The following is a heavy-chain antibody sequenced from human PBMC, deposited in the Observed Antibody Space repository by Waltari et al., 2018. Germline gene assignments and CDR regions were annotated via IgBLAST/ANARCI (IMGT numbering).Heavy chain of an antibody. V-gene: IGHV1-24*01. J-gene: IGHJ4*02. CDR3: AAFDSGRGHDYGDYE. CDR2: FDPEEGET. D-gene: IGHD4-17*01. Sequence: QVQLVQSGAEVKKPGASVKVSCTVSGYTLSELSMPWVRQATGKGLEWMGGFDPEEGETIYAQKFQGKVTMTEDTSTDTAYMELSSLGSEDTAVYYCAAFDSGRGHDYGDYEWGQGTLVTVSS. CDR1: GYTLSELS.